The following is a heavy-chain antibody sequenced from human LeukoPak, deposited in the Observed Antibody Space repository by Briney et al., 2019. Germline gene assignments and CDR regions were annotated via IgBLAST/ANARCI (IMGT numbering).Heavy chain of an antibody. D-gene: IGHD6-19*01. J-gene: IGHJ4*02. Sequence: GGSLRLSCAASGFTFSSYAMHWVRQAPGKGLEWVAVISYDGSNKYYADSVKGRFTISRDNSKNTLYLQMNSLRAEDTAVYYCAKLDIVAVAGTSPFDYWGQGTLVTVSS. CDR3: AKLDIVAVAGTSPFDY. V-gene: IGHV3-30-3*02. CDR2: ISYDGSNK. CDR1: GFTFSSYA.